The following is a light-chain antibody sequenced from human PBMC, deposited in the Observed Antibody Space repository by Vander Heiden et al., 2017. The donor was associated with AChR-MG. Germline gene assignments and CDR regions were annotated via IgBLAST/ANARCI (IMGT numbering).Light chain of an antibody. CDR1: GSELGGYNY. CDR2: GVS. Sequence: QSALTQPASVSGSPGQPITISCTGTGSELGGYNYVTWYQQHPGKAPKLMMYGVSNRPSGVSNRCSGSKSGNTASLTISGLQAEDEADYYCSSYTSSSTLDVVFGGGTKLTVL. V-gene: IGLV2-14*01. CDR3: SSYTSSSTLDVV. J-gene: IGLJ2*01.